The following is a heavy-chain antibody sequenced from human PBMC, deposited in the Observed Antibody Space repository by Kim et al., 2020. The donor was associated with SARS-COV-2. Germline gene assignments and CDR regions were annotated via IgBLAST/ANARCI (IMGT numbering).Heavy chain of an antibody. J-gene: IGHJ6*02. CDR3: AKALYSSGYLPDYFYGMDV. D-gene: IGHD3-22*01. CDR1: GFTFSSYA. CDR2: ISGRGGST. V-gene: IGHV3-23*01. Sequence: GGSLRLSCAASGFTFSSYAMSWVRQAPGKGLEWVSAISGRGGSTYYAVSVKGRFTISRDNSKNTLYLQMNSLRAEDTAVYYCAKALYSSGYLPDYFYGMDVWGQGTTVTVSS.